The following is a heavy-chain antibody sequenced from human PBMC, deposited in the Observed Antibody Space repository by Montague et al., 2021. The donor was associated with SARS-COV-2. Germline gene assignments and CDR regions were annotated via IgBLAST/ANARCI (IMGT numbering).Heavy chain of an antibody. CDR2: IYYSGST. V-gene: IGHV4-39*07. D-gene: IGHD6-13*01. J-gene: IGHJ6*02. CDR3: ARVGRQQLVRLYGMDV. Sequence: SETLSLTCTVSGGSISSSSYYWGWIRQPPGKGLEWIGSIYYSGSTYYNPSLKSRVTISVDTSKNQFSLKLSSVTAADTAAYYCARVGRQQLVRLYGMDVWGQGTTVTVSS. CDR1: GGSISSSSYY.